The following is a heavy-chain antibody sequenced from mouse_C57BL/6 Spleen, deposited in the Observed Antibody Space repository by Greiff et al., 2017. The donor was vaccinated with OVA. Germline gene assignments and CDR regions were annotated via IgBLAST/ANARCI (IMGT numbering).Heavy chain of an antibody. CDR3: AREATTVVADYAMDY. CDR2: ISSGSSTI. CDR1: GFTFSDYG. J-gene: IGHJ4*01. V-gene: IGHV5-17*01. D-gene: IGHD1-1*01. Sequence: EVQGVESGGGLVKPGGSLKLSCAASGFTFSDYGMHWVRQAPEKGLEWVAYISSGSSTIYYADTVKGRFTISRDNAKNTLFLQMTSLRSEDTAMYYCAREATTVVADYAMDYWGQGTSVTVSS.